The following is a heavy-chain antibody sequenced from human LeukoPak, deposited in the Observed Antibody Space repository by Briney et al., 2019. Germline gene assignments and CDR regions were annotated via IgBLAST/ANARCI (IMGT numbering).Heavy chain of an antibody. CDR1: GFTVRNNH. CDR2: IDSRDNT. D-gene: IGHD1-26*01. J-gene: IGHJ6*02. CDR3: AKNVGATSSYAMDV. Sequence: GGSPRLSCAASGFTVRNNHMSWVRQAPGKGLEWVSVIDSRDNTYHAESLKSRFTISRDSSKNSLYLQMNSLRTEDTALYYCAKNVGATSSYAMDVWGQGTTVTVSS. V-gene: IGHV3-53*05.